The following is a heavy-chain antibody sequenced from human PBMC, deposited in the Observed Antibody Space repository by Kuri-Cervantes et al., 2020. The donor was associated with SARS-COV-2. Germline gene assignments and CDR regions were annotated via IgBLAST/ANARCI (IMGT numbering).Heavy chain of an antibody. CDR2: ISSSGSTI. CDR3: ARANVVVPAAMGFDP. J-gene: IGHJ5*02. V-gene: IGHV3-11*04. Sequence: LSLTCAASGFTFSDYYMSWIRQAPGKGLEWVSYISSSGSTIYYADSVKGRFTISRDNAKNSLYLQMNSLRAEDTAVYHCARANVVVPAAMGFDPWGQGTLVTVSS. CDR1: GFTFSDYY. D-gene: IGHD2-2*01.